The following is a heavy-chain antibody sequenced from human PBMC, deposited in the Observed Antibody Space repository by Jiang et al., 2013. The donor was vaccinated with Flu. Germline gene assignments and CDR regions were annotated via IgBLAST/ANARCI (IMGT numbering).Heavy chain of an antibody. CDR2: TYYRSKWYN. CDR1: GDSVSSNSAA. V-gene: IGHV6-1*01. Sequence: TSQTLSLTCAISGDSVSSNSAAWNWIRQSPSRGLEWLGRTYYRSKWYNDYAVSVKSRITINPDTSKNQFSLQLNSVTPEDTAVYYCAREVPYGSGSWGIAHGEWAFDIWGQGTMVTVSS. CDR3: AREVPYGSGSWGIAHGEWAFDI. D-gene: IGHD3-10*01. J-gene: IGHJ3*02.